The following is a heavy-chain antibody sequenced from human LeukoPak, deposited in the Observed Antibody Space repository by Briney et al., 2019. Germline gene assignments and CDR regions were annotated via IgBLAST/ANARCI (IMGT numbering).Heavy chain of an antibody. CDR1: GFTVSYNY. V-gene: IGHV3-69-1*02. J-gene: IGHJ6*04. CDR2: ISSSSSTI. D-gene: IGHD3-10*02. CDR3: AELGITMIGGV. Sequence: GGSLRLSCAASGFTVSYNYMSWVRQAPGKGLEWVSSISSSSSTIYYADSVKGRFTISRDNAKDSLYLQMNSLRAEDTAVYYCAELGITMIGGVWGKGTTVTISS.